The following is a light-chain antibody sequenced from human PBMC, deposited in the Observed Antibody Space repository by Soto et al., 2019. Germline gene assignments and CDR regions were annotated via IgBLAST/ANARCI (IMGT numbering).Light chain of an antibody. CDR1: QGINSF. Sequence: IQLTQSPSSLSASVGDRVTITCRASQGINSFLAWYQQKPGKPPKLLIYAASPLQSGVPSRFSGSGSGTAFTLTISSLQPEDFATYYCQQLERYPSTFGGGTKVEIK. CDR3: QQLERYPST. CDR2: AAS. V-gene: IGKV1-9*01. J-gene: IGKJ4*01.